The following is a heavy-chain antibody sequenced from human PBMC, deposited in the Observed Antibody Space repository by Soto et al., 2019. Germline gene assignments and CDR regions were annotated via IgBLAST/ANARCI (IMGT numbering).Heavy chain of an antibody. Sequence: SETLSLSCAVPGGSISSGGYSWSWIRQPPGKGLEWIGYIYHSGSTYYNPSLKSRVTISVDRSKNQFSLKLSSVTAADTAVYYCARVPGPWGQGTLVTVSS. CDR1: GGSISSGGYS. CDR2: IYHSGST. J-gene: IGHJ5*02. V-gene: IGHV4-30-2*01. CDR3: ARVPGP.